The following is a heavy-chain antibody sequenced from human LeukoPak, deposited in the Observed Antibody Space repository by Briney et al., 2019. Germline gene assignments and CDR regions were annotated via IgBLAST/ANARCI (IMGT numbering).Heavy chain of an antibody. J-gene: IGHJ4*02. CDR1: GGTFSSYA. Sequence: ASVKVSCKASGGTFSSYAISWVRQAPGQGLEWMGRIIPILGIANYEQKFQGRVAITADKSTSTAYMELSSLRSEDTAVYYCARGPYGSGSYPYYFDYWGQGTLVTVSS. V-gene: IGHV1-69*04. D-gene: IGHD3-10*01. CDR3: ARGPYGSGSYPYYFDY. CDR2: IIPILGIA.